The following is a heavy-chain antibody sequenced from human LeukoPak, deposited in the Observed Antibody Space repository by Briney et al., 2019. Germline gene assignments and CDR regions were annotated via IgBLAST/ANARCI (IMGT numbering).Heavy chain of an antibody. CDR2: IYYSGST. D-gene: IGHD2-8*01. J-gene: IGHJ4*02. CDR3: ASLMGVANDY. CDR1: GGSISSHY. V-gene: IGHV4-59*11. Sequence: SGTLSLTCTVSGGSISSHYWSWIRQPPGKGLEWIGYIYYSGSTNYNPSLKSRVTISVDTSKNQFSLKLSSVTAADTAVYYCASLMGVANDYWGQGTLVTVSS.